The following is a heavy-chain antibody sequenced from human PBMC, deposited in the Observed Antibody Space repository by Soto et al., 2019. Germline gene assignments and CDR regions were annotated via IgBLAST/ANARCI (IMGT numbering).Heavy chain of an antibody. D-gene: IGHD3-22*01. Sequence: SETLSLTCAVYGGSFSGYYWSWIRQPPGKGLEWIGEINHSGSTNYNPSLKSRVTISVDTSKNQFSLKLSSVTAADTAVYYCARPYYYDSSGYLDAFDIWGQGTMVTVSS. CDR2: INHSGST. CDR3: ARPYYYDSSGYLDAFDI. CDR1: GGSFSGYY. J-gene: IGHJ3*02. V-gene: IGHV4-34*01.